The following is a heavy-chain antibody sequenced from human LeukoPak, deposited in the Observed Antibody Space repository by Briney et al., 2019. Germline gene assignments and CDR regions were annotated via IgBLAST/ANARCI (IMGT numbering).Heavy chain of an antibody. CDR2: INHSGST. V-gene: IGHV4-38-2*02. Sequence: PSETLSLTCTVSGHSISSGYFWGWIRQPPGKGLEWIGEINHSGSTNYNPSLKSRVTISVDTSKNQFSLKLSSVTAADTAVYYCARGRTWIQLWPFDYWGQGTLVTVSS. J-gene: IGHJ4*02. CDR3: ARGRTWIQLWPFDY. CDR1: GHSISSGYF. D-gene: IGHD5-18*01.